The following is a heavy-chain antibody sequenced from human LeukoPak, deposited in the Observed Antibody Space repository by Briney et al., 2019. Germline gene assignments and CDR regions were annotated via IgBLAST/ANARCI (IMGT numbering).Heavy chain of an antibody. Sequence: SQTLSLTCAVSGGSISNYYWGWIRQPAGKGLEWIGRIYTSGSTNYNPSLKSRVTMSVDTSKNQFSLKLSSVTAADTAVYYCARDRDFWSGYYYGMDVWGQGTTVTVSS. CDR2: IYTSGST. V-gene: IGHV4-4*07. J-gene: IGHJ6*02. CDR3: ARDRDFWSGYYYGMDV. D-gene: IGHD3-3*01. CDR1: GGSISNYY.